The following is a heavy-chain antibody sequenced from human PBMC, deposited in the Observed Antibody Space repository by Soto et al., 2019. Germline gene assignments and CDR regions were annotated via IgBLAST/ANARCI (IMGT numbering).Heavy chain of an antibody. Sequence: QVQLVQSGAEVKKPGASVKVSCKASGYTFTSYYMHWVRQAPGQGLEWMGIINPSGGSTSYAQKFQGRVTMTRDTSTSTVYMELNSLRSDDTAVYYCASLLKYDFWSGYWLYGMDVWGQGNTVTVSS. CDR3: ASLLKYDFWSGYWLYGMDV. CDR2: INPSGGST. V-gene: IGHV1-46*01. CDR1: GYTFTSYY. D-gene: IGHD3-3*01. J-gene: IGHJ6*02.